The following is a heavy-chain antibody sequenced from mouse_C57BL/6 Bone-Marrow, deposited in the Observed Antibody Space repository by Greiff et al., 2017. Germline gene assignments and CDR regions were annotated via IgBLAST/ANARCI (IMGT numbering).Heavy chain of an antibody. CDR1: GFTFSNYW. V-gene: IGHV6-3*01. CDR3: TNIYDCYYYAMDY. Sequence: EVQLQESGGGLVQPGGSMKLSCVASGFTFSNYWMNWVRQSPEKGLEWVAQIRLKSDNYATHYAESVKGRFTISRDDSKSSDYLQMNNLRAEDTGIYYGTNIYDCYYYAMDYWGQGTSVTVSS. D-gene: IGHD2-3*01. J-gene: IGHJ4*01. CDR2: IRLKSDNYAT.